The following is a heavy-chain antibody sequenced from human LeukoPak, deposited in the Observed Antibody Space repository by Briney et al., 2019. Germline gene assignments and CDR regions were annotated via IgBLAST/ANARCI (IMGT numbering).Heavy chain of an antibody. V-gene: IGHV3-7*04. CDR2: IKEDGSEK. CDR1: GFTFSRYW. J-gene: IGHJ4*02. CDR3: ARSEAPGTVDY. Sequence: PGGSLRLSCAASGFTFSRYWVSWVRQAPGQGLEWVANIKEDGSEKYYVDSVEGRFTISRDNAKNSLYLQMNSVRAEDTAVYYCARSEAPGTVDYWGQGTLVTVSS. D-gene: IGHD2-2*01.